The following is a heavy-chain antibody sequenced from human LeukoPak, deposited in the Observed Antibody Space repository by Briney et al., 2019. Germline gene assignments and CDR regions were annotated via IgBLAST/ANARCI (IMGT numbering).Heavy chain of an antibody. J-gene: IGHJ4*02. CDR3: ARGGVPAAHDY. CDR1: GFTFSNYW. CDR2: INNDDSST. V-gene: IGHV3-74*01. Sequence: GGSLRLSCTASGFTFSNYWMHWVRQAPGEGLVWVSHINNDDSSTSYPDSVKGRFTISRDNAKNTLYLHMNSLRAEDTAVYYCARGGVPAAHDYWGQGTLVTVSS. D-gene: IGHD2-2*01.